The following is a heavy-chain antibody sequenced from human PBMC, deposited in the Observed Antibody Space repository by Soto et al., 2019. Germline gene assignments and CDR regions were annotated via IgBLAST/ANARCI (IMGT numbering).Heavy chain of an antibody. CDR2: MNPNSGNT. CDR1: GYTFTSYD. V-gene: IGHV1-8*01. CDR3: ARGPPLFAYCDSTLMDV. Sequence: QVQLVQSGAEVKKPGASVKVSCKASGYTFTSYDINWVRQATGQGLEWMGWMNPNSGNTGYAQKLQGRVTMTRNTSISTAYMELGSLRSEDTAVYYCARGPPLFAYCDSTLMDVWGKGTTVTVSS. J-gene: IGHJ6*03. D-gene: IGHD4-17*01.